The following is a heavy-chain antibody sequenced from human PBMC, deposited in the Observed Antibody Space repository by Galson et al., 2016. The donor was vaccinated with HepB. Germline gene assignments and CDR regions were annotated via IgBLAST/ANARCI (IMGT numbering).Heavy chain of an antibody. V-gene: IGHV3-7*04. D-gene: IGHD2-8*02. Sequence: SLRLSCAASGFTFSSNWMNWVRQTPGKGLEWVANINQGGSENNYVDSVKGRFTISRDNAKNSLYLQMHSLRVEDTAVYYCVRDIHSTGGGGYYRAFDIWGQGTMVTVSS. CDR2: INQGGSEN. CDR1: GFTFSSNW. J-gene: IGHJ3*02. CDR3: VRDIHSTGGGGYYRAFDI.